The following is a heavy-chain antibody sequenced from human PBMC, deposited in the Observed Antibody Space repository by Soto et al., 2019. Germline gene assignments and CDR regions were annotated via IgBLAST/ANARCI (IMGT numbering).Heavy chain of an antibody. Sequence: QVQLVQSGAEVKKPGSSVKVSCKASGGTFSSYTISWVRQAPGQGLEWMGRIIPILGIANYAQKFQGRVTITEDKSTSTAYMELSSLRSEDTAVYYCARAGTNGVCYNCYDYWGQGTLVTVSS. D-gene: IGHD2-8*01. J-gene: IGHJ4*02. V-gene: IGHV1-69*02. CDR2: IIPILGIA. CDR1: GGTFSSYT. CDR3: ARAGTNGVCYNCYDY.